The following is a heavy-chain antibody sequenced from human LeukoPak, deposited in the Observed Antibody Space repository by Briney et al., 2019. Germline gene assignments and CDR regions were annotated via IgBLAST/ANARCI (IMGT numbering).Heavy chain of an antibody. D-gene: IGHD5-18*01. J-gene: IGHJ4*02. CDR2: INPNSGGT. Sequence: ASVKVSCKASGYTLTDYYMHWVRQAPGQGLEWMGRINPNSGGTNYAQKFQGRVTMTRDTSTSTVYMELSSLRSEDTAVYYCARESSGYTYGDFDYWGQGTLVTVSS. CDR1: GYTLTDYY. V-gene: IGHV1-2*06. CDR3: ARESSGYTYGDFDY.